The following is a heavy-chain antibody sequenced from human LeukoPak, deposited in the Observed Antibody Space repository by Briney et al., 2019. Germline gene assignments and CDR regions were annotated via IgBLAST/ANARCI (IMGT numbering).Heavy chain of an antibody. J-gene: IGHJ5*02. CDR3: ARAGAWQIDP. CDR1: GASISSYY. CDR2: IFYTGSS. V-gene: IGHV4-59*01. Sequence: SETLSLTSTVSGASISSYYWSWIRQPPGKGLEWIGHIFYTGSSNYNPSLKSRVTISLDRSKNQFSLRLTSVTAADTAVYYCARAGAWQIDPWGQGTLVTVSS. D-gene: IGHD3-10*01.